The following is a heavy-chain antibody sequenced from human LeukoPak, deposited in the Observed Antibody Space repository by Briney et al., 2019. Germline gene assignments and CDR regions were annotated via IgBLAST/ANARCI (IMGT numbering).Heavy chain of an antibody. J-gene: IGHJ6*02. V-gene: IGHV3-33*01. CDR3: ARDGRSSGWYFIWAQYGMDV. CDR2: IWYDGSNK. D-gene: IGHD6-19*01. CDR1: GFTLSSYG. Sequence: GGSLRLSCAASGFTLSSYGMHWVRQAPGKGLEWVAVIWYDGSNKYYADSVKGRFTISRDNSKNTLYLQMNSLRAEDTAVYYCARDGRSSGWYFIWAQYGMDVWGQGTTVTVSS.